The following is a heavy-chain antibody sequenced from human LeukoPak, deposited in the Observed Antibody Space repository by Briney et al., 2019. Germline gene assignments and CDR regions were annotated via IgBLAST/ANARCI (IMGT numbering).Heavy chain of an antibody. V-gene: IGHV3-7*01. Sequence: PGGSLRLSCAASGFTFSSYWMSWVRQAPGKGLEWVATIRQDGSQKYYVDSVKGRFTISRDNAKNTLYLQMNSLRAEDTAVYYCARAGHYYGSGSYYVSWGQGTLVTVSS. D-gene: IGHD3-10*01. CDR1: GFTFSSYW. CDR2: IRQDGSQK. J-gene: IGHJ4*02. CDR3: ARAGHYYGSGSYYVS.